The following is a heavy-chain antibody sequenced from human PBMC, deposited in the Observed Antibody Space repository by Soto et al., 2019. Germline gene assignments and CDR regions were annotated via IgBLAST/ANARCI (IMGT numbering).Heavy chain of an antibody. V-gene: IGHV3-74*01. CDR1: GFTFSDYW. CDR3: ARESFESGTRYFDY. CDR2: ISNDGNKT. Sequence: EVQLVESGGGLGLPGGSLRLSCAASGFTFSDYWMHWVHQGPGKGLVSVSRISNDGNKTWYADSVKGRFTISRDNAKNTLYLQMNSLRAEDTAVYYCARESFESGTRYFDYWGQGSLVTVSS. D-gene: IGHD6-13*01. J-gene: IGHJ4*02.